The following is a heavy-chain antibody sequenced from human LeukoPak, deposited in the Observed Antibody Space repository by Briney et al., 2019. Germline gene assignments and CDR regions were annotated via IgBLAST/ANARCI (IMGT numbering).Heavy chain of an antibody. CDR2: NSVYNGHT. D-gene: IGHD1-26*01. CDR3: ARAGWWELPRSAFEL. Sequence: ASVKVSCKASGYTFTSYGNNWVRQAPGQGLEWMGWNSVYNGHTNYAQKLQDRVTMTTETSTSTGSMELRRLRSDDTAVYYCARAGWWELPRSAFELWGQGTMGTVSS. V-gene: IGHV1-18*01. CDR1: GYTFTSYG. J-gene: IGHJ3*01.